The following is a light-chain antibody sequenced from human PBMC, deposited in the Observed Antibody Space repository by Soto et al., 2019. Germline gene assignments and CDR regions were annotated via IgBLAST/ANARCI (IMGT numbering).Light chain of an antibody. CDR3: QQANTFPLT. CDR2: GAS. CDR1: HSVSSSY. Sequence: EIVLTQSPGTLSLSPGERATLSCRASHSVSSSYLAWYQQKPGQAPRLLIYGASSRATGIPDRFSGSGSGTDFTLTISRLEPEDSATYYCQQANTFPLTFGQGTRLEIK. V-gene: IGKV3-20*01. J-gene: IGKJ5*01.